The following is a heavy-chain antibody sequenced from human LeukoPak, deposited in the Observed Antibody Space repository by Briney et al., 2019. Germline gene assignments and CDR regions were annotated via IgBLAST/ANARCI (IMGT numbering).Heavy chain of an antibody. V-gene: IGHV3-9*01. Sequence: PGRSLRLSCAASGFTFDDYAMHWVRQAPGKGLEWVSGISWNSGSIGYADSVKGRFTISRDNAKNSLYLQMNSLRAENTALYYCAKDSEVSRYFSGVDYWGQGTLVTVSS. CDR1: GFTFDDYA. D-gene: IGHD3-9*01. J-gene: IGHJ4*02. CDR2: ISWNSGSI. CDR3: AKDSEVSRYFSGVDY.